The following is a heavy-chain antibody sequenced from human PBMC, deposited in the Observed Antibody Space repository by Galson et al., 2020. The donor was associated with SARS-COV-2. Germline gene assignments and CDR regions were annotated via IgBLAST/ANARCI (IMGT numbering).Heavy chain of an antibody. Sequence: ASVKVSCKASGYTFTSYYIHWVREAPGQGLEWMGIIKPSSGSISYAQKFQGRVTMTRDTSTSTVYMDLSSLRSEDTAMFYCARSWGGRDDSSGWIIDYWGQGTLVTVSS. D-gene: IGHD3-22*01. J-gene: IGHJ4*02. CDR1: GYTFTSYY. CDR2: IKPSSGSI. V-gene: IGHV1-46*01. CDR3: ARSWGGRDDSSGWIIDY.